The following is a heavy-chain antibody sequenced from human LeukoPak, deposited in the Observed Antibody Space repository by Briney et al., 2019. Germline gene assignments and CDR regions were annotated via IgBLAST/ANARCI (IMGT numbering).Heavy chain of an antibody. Sequence: PGGSLRLSCAASGFTFSSYAMHWVRQAPGQGLEWVAVISYDGSNKYYADSVKGRFTISRDNSKNTLYLQMNSLRAEDTAVYYCARDQCSSTSCQVVGLWSYYYYYMDVWGKGTTVTVSS. J-gene: IGHJ6*03. V-gene: IGHV3-30*04. CDR3: ARDQCSSTSCQVVGLWSYYYYYMDV. D-gene: IGHD2-2*01. CDR2: ISYDGSNK. CDR1: GFTFSSYA.